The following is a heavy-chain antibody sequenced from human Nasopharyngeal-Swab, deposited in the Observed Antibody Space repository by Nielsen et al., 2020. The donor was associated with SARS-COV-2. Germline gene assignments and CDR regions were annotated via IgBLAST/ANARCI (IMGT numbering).Heavy chain of an antibody. D-gene: IGHD3-22*01. V-gene: IGHV4-30-4*01. CDR1: GCSISSVDSY. CDR2: IYYSGIT. Sequence: SETLSLTFTASGCSISSVDSYWSWIRQPPEKGLEWIVYIYYSGITYYNPSLRSRVSMSVDTSKNHFSLKLSSVTAADTAVYYCATHYYDSSGYYYWFDPWGQGTLVTVSS. J-gene: IGHJ5*02. CDR3: ATHYYDSSGYYYWFDP.